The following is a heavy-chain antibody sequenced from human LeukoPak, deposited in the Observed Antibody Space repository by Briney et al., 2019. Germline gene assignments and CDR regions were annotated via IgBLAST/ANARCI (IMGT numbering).Heavy chain of an antibody. CDR3: AKDLAGSGSYSFDY. V-gene: IGHV3-23*01. J-gene: IGHJ4*02. CDR1: GFTFSNYA. D-gene: IGHD1-26*01. Sequence: GGSLRLSCAASGFTFSNYAMNWVRQAPGRGLEWVSAISGSGGSTYYADSVKGRFTISRDNSKNTLYLQMNSLRAEDTAVYYCAKDLAGSGSYSFDYWGQGTPVSVSS. CDR2: ISGSGGST.